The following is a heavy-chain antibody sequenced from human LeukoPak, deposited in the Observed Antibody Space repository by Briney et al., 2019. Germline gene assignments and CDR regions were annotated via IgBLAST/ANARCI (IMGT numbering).Heavy chain of an antibody. V-gene: IGHV3-33*01. CDR2: IWYDGTNK. D-gene: IGHD3-22*01. J-gene: IGHJ4*02. Sequence: PGGSLRLSCAASGFTFSSCGMHWVRQAPGKGLEWVAVIWYDGTNKYYADSVKGRFTISRDSSKNTLYLQMNSLRAEDTAVYYCARAAYDSSGYLTLWGQGTLVTVSS. CDR1: GFTFSSCG. CDR3: ARAAYDSSGYLTL.